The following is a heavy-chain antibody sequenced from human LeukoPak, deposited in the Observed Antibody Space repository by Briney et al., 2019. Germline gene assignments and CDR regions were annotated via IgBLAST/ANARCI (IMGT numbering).Heavy chain of an antibody. J-gene: IGHJ4*02. CDR2: ISSGGSSI. CDR1: GFTFSDYY. D-gene: IGHD6-19*01. CDR3: ARRRYVAGSDY. V-gene: IGHV3-11*01. Sequence: GGSLRLSCAASGFTFSDYYMSWIRQAPGKGLEWVSYISSGGSSIYYADSVKGRFTISRDNAKNSLYLQMNSLRAEDTAVYHCARRRYVAGSDYWGQGTLSPSPQ.